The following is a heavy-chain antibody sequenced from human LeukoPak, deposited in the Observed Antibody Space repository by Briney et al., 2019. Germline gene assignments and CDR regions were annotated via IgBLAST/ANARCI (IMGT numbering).Heavy chain of an antibody. Sequence: ASVKVSCKASGYTFKNYDINWVRQATGQGGEWMGGMNPNSGNTGYARKWQGRVTITRNTSISTAYMELNSLRSEVTAVYSCARAPSWSGNPLGAYYPYYMDVWGKGTTVTVSS. D-gene: IGHD3-3*01. CDR3: ARAPSWSGNPLGAYYPYYMDV. CDR1: GYTFKNYD. J-gene: IGHJ6*03. CDR2: MNPNSGNT. V-gene: IGHV1-8*03.